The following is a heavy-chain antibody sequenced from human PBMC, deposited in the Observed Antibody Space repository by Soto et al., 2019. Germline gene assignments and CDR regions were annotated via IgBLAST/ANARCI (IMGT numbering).Heavy chain of an antibody. CDR3: ATHEGYCTTTTGTNFAY. CDR1: GFTFTSYW. CDR2: IYPGDSDS. V-gene: IGHV5-51*01. Sequence: GESLKISCKGSGFTFTSYWIAWVRQMPGKGLEWMGIIYPGDSDSSYSPSFQGQVTISADKSINTAYLYWSSLKASDTAIYYCATHEGYCTTTTGTNFAYGDKGTLVTVSS. D-gene: IGHD2-2*01. J-gene: IGHJ4*02.